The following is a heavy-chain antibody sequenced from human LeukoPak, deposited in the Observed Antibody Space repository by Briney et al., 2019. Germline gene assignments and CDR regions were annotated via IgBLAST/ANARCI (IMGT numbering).Heavy chain of an antibody. Sequence: EASVKVSCKASGYTFSSYDINWVRQTAGQGLEWIGWMNPKTGNTGFSQKFQGRVTITRDTSISTAYMELSRLTSEDTGVYYCTRGLPRDGLVVIAAANEYWGQGSLVTVSS. CDR3: TRGLPRDGLVVIAAANEY. J-gene: IGHJ4*02. V-gene: IGHV1-8*03. CDR2: MNPKTGNT. CDR1: GYTFSSYD. D-gene: IGHD2-2*01.